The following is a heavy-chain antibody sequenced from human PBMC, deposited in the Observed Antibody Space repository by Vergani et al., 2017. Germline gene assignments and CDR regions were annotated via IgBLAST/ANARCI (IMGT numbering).Heavy chain of an antibody. J-gene: IGHJ4*02. V-gene: IGHV3-21*01. D-gene: IGHD2-8*01. CDR3: ARGRDCTNGVCYRFDY. Sequence: EVQLVESGGGLVKPGGSLRLSCAASGFTFSSYSMNWVRQAPGKGLEWVSSISSSGTYIYYADSVKGRFTISRDNSKNTLYLQMGSLRAEDMAVYYCARGRDCTNGVCYRFDYWGQGTLVTVSS. CDR1: GFTFSSYS. CDR2: ISSSGTYI.